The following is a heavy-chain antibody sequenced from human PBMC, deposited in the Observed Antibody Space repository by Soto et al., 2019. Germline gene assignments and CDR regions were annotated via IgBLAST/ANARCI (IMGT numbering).Heavy chain of an antibody. CDR3: AISASWWNFDY. Sequence: SETLSLTCAVYGGSFSGYYWSWIRQPPGKGLEWIGEINHSGSTNYNPSLKSRVTISVDTSKNQFSLKRSSVTAADTAVYYCAISASWWNFDYWGQGTLVTVSS. V-gene: IGHV4-34*01. CDR1: GGSFSGYY. CDR2: INHSGST. J-gene: IGHJ4*02. D-gene: IGHD2-15*01.